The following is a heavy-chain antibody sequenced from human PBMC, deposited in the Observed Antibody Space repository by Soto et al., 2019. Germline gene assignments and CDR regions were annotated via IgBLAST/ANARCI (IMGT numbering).Heavy chain of an antibody. V-gene: IGHV4-4*07. CDR1: CGAISSYY. Sequence: SETLSPTCTVACGAISSYYWTWIRQPAGKGLEWIGRIYSSGSKKYNPSLQSRVTMSPDKYKNQFSLRMTYVTAADTAGYYCARGQRFYDWFDPRGQLTLVTV. CDR2: IYSSGSK. D-gene: IGHD6-25*01. CDR3: ARGQRFYDWFDP. J-gene: IGHJ5*02.